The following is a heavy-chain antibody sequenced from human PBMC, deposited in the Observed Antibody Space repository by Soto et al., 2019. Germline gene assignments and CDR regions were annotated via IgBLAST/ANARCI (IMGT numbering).Heavy chain of an antibody. D-gene: IGHD3-10*01. V-gene: IGHV1-18*01. J-gene: IGHJ1*01. CDR2: ISAGDDYT. CDR3: AREYSFGSGSYYAH. Sequence: ASVKVSCKASGYTFTSYGISWVRQAPGQGPEWMGWISAGDDYTEFSQKFQGRVTITRDTSASTTYMELSSLRSEDTAVYYCAREYSFGSGSYYAHWG. CDR1: GYTFTSYG.